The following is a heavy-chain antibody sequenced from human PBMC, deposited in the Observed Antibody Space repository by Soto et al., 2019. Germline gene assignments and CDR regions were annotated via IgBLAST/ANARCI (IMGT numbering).Heavy chain of an antibody. V-gene: IGHV3-30*18. D-gene: IGHD6-19*01. CDR3: AKDLRIAVAGTDYCAY. Sequence: QVQLVESGGGVVQPGRSLRLSCAASGVSCSSYGMHWVRQAPGTGLEWVAVISYDVTNKYYADSVKGRFTIASDNSKNTLYLQMTSLRADDTAVYYCAKDLRIAVAGTDYCAYWGKGTLVTFSS. CDR2: ISYDVTNK. J-gene: IGHJ4*02. CDR1: GVSCSSYG.